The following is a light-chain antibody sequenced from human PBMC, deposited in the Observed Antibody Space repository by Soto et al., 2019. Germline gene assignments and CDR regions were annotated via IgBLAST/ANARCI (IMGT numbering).Light chain of an antibody. J-gene: IGKJ4*01. Sequence: IVLTQSPATLALSPGDRATLSCRASQSVSSSYLAWYQHKPGQAPRLLIHGPSSRVTGIPDRFSGSGSGTDFTLTITRLEPEDFAVYYCQQYQSLTFGGGTKV. CDR1: QSVSSSY. CDR2: GPS. CDR3: QQYQSLT. V-gene: IGKV3-20*01.